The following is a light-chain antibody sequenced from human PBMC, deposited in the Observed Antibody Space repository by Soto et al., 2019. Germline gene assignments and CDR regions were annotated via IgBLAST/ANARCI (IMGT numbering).Light chain of an antibody. CDR3: ATWDDKLNGWL. CDR1: SSNIGKNA. J-gene: IGLJ3*02. Sequence: QSVLTQPPSVSAAPRQRVTISCFGSSSNIGKNAVNWYQQFPGKAPKLLIYYDDLLPSGVSDRFSGSKSGTSASLAISGLQSEDEADYYCATWDDKLNGWLFGGGTKLTVL. CDR2: YDD. V-gene: IGLV1-36*01.